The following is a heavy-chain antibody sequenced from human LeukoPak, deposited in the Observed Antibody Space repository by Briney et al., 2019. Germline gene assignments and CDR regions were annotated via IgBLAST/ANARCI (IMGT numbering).Heavy chain of an antibody. CDR1: GYTFTNNF. CDR3: ARDNSLRDTAWWFDP. D-gene: IGHD5-24*01. Sequence: ASVSVSCKASGYTFTNNFMHWVRQAPGQGLEWIGIINPSGDNTLYAQKFQGRVTMTRDMATSTDYLEVSSLRSEDTAVYYCARDNSLRDTAWWFDPWGQGTLVTVSS. V-gene: IGHV1-46*01. J-gene: IGHJ5*02. CDR2: INPSGDNT.